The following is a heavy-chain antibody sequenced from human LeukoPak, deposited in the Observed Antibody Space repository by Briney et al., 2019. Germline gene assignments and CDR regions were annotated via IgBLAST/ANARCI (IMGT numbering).Heavy chain of an antibody. J-gene: IGHJ6*03. D-gene: IGHD6-25*01. CDR3: ARFAAGGSYYYYMDV. CDR1: GFTFSRYS. V-gene: IGHV3-48*01. Sequence: PGGSLRLSCAGSGFTFSRYSMNWVRQAPGKGLEWVSYISGSANMKYYADSVEGRFTISRDNAKNSLYLQMNSLRADDTAVYYCARFAAGGSYYYYMDVWGKGTTVTVSS. CDR2: ISGSANMK.